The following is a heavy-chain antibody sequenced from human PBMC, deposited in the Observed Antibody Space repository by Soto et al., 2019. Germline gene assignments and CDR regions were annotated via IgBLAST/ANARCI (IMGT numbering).Heavy chain of an antibody. CDR2: INPNSGGT. V-gene: IGHV1-2*02. CDR1: GYTFTDYY. J-gene: IGHJ5*02. D-gene: IGHD2-2*01. CDR3: ARDVVVVPVTSP. Sequence: QVQLVQSGAEVKKPGASVKVSCKASGYTFTDYYMHWVRQAPGQGLEWMGWINPNSGGTNYARKFQGSVTMTRDTSISTAYMELSRLRADDTAVYYCARDVVVVPVTSPWGQGTLVTVSS.